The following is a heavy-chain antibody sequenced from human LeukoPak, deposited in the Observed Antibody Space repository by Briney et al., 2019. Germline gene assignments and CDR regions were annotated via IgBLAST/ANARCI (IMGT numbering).Heavy chain of an antibody. V-gene: IGHV3-48*02. J-gene: IGHJ3*02. CDR3: ARDGDSSGYYAAFDI. D-gene: IGHD3-22*01. Sequence: GESLRLSCAASGFTFSSYSMNWVRQAPGKGLEWLSYISSSSSIIYYADSVKGRFTISRDNAKNSLYLQMNSLRDEDTAVYYCARDGDSSGYYAAFDIWGQGTMVTVS. CDR2: ISSSSSII. CDR1: GFTFSSYS.